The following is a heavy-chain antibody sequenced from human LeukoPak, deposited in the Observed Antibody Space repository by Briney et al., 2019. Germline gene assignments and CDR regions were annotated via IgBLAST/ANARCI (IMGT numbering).Heavy chain of an antibody. CDR3: ARGSEELLWFGELSYFDY. D-gene: IGHD3-10*01. V-gene: IGHV3-30*03. J-gene: IGHJ4*02. CDR1: RFTFSNYV. CDR2: ISYDGSDK. Sequence: GGSLRLSCAASRFTFSNYVMHWVRQAPGKGLEWVAVISYDGSDKYYADSVKGRFTISRDNSKNTLYLQMNSLRSDDTAVYYCARGSEELLWFGELSYFDYWGQGTLVTVSS.